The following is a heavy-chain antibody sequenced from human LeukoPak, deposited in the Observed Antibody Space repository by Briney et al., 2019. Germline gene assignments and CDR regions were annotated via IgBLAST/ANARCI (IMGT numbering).Heavy chain of an antibody. CDR3: ARAKLRYFDWLLPSSPYFAD. Sequence: GASVTVSFKSSVYTFTHYYMHWVRQAPGQGLARMGWINPNSGGTNYAQKVQGRVTMTRDTSISTAYMELSRLRSDDTAVYYGARAKLRYFDWLLPSSPYFADWGQGTLVTVSS. CDR1: VYTFTHYY. V-gene: IGHV1-2*02. J-gene: IGHJ4*02. CDR2: INPNSGGT. D-gene: IGHD3-9*01.